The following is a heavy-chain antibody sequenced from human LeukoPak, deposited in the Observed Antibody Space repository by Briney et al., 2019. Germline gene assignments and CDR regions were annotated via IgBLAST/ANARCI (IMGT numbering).Heavy chain of an antibody. Sequence: GGSLRLSCAASGFIFSNCAMSWVRQARGKGLEWVSTISGSGGDTYYADSVKGRFTISRDNSKNTLYLPMNSLRAEDTAVYYCAKGSPYGDYAIDYWGQGALVTVSS. D-gene: IGHD4-17*01. CDR2: ISGSGGDT. V-gene: IGHV3-23*01. J-gene: IGHJ4*02. CDR3: AKGSPYGDYAIDY. CDR1: GFIFSNCA.